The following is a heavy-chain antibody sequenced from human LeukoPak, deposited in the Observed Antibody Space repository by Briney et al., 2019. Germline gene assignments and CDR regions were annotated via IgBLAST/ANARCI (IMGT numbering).Heavy chain of an antibody. J-gene: IGHJ1*01. CDR1: GFTVSSNY. Sequence: PGGSLRLSCAASGFTVSSNYMSWVRQAPGKGLEWVSVIYSGGSTYYADSVKGRFTISRDNSKNTLYLQMSSLRAEDTAVYYCARGYGSGSYYNEYFQHWGQGTLVTVSS. D-gene: IGHD3-10*01. V-gene: IGHV3-66*01. CDR2: IYSGGST. CDR3: ARGYGSGSYYNEYFQH.